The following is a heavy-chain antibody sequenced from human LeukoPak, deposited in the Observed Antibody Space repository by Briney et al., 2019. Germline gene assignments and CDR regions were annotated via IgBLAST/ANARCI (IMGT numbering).Heavy chain of an antibody. V-gene: IGHV3-53*01. D-gene: IGHD6-19*01. Sequence: GGSLRLSCAASGFTVSSDYMSWVRQAPGKGLEWVSVIYSGGSTDYADSVRGRFTISRDTSRNTLYLQMNGLRAEDTAMYYCATEKAVAGTFLDYWGQGTLVTVSS. CDR3: ATEKAVAGTFLDY. CDR1: GFTVSSDY. J-gene: IGHJ4*02. CDR2: IYSGGST.